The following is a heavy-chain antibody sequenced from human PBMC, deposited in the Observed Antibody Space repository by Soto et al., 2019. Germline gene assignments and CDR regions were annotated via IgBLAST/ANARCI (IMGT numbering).Heavy chain of an antibody. CDR1: GGSFSGYY. CDR2: INHSGST. V-gene: IGHV4-34*01. J-gene: IGHJ6*03. CDR3: AGEERGIVVVPAAPSYYYYYMDV. D-gene: IGHD2-2*01. Sequence: SETLSLTCAVYGGSFSGYYWSWIRQPPGKGLEWIGEINHSGSTNYNPSLKSRVTISVDTSKNQFSLKLSSVTAADTAVYYCAGEERGIVVVPAAPSYYYYYMDVWGKGTTVTVSS.